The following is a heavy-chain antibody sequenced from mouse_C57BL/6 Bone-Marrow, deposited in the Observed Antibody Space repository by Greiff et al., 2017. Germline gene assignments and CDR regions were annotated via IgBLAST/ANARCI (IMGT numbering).Heavy chain of an antibody. CDR2: IDPETGGT. CDR1: GYTFTDYE. V-gene: IGHV1-15*01. J-gene: IGHJ2*01. Sequence: QVQLQQPGAELVRPGASVTLSCKASGYTFTDYEMHWVKQTPVHGLEWIGAIDPETGGTAYNQKFKGKAILTADKSSSTAYMELRSLTSEDSAVYYCTARHRSFDYWGQGTTLTVSS. CDR3: TARHRSFDY.